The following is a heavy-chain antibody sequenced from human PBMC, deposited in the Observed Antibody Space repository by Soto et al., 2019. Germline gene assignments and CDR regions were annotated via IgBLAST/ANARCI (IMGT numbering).Heavy chain of an antibody. CDR1: GYFFSGYW. D-gene: IGHD6-13*01. J-gene: IGHJ5*02. CDR3: ARQGAAVPTVPLIWFDP. V-gene: IGHV5-51*01. CDR2: IYPDNSNT. Sequence: GGALKISCKGSGYFFSGYWVAWGRQMAGDGLGWMGIIYPDNSNTKYSRSFQGQVTISADKSSSTAYLQWSSLKASDTAIYYCARQGAAVPTVPLIWFDPWGQGTLVTVSS.